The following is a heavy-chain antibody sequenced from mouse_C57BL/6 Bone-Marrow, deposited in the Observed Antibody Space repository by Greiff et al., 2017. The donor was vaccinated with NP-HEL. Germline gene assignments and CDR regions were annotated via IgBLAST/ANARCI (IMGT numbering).Heavy chain of an antibody. Sequence: VKLVESGAELVKPGASVKISCKASGYAFSSYWMNWVKQRPGKGLEWIGQIYPGDGDTNYNGKFKGKATLTADKSSSTAYMQLSSLTSEDSAVYFCARRGYGTPYWYFDVWGTGTTVTVSS. D-gene: IGHD1-1*01. CDR2: IYPGDGDT. CDR3: ARRGYGTPYWYFDV. CDR1: GYAFSSYW. V-gene: IGHV1-80*01. J-gene: IGHJ1*03.